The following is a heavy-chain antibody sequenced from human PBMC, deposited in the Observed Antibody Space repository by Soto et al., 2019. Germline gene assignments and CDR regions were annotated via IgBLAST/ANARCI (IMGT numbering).Heavy chain of an antibody. CDR3: ARVGSTIFGGFDY. Sequence: PSETLSLTCTVSGCSISSSSYYWGWIRQPPGKGLEWIGSIYYSGSTYYNPSLKSRVTISVDTSKNQFSLKLSSVTAADTAVYYCARVGSTIFGGFDYWGQGTLVTVSS. D-gene: IGHD3-3*01. CDR2: IYYSGST. J-gene: IGHJ4*02. V-gene: IGHV4-39*07. CDR1: GCSISSSSYY.